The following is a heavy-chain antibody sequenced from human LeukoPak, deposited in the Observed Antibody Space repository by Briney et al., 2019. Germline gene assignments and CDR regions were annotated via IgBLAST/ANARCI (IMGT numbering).Heavy chain of an antibody. CDR3: TREPTTMVAQPFFDY. J-gene: IGHJ4*02. D-gene: IGHD4-23*01. CDR1: GFNFGDYA. Sequence: LPGGSLRLSCTASGFNFGDYAMSWSRQAPGKGLEWVAFIRSKAYGGTTEYAASVKGRFTISRDDSKSIAYLQMNSLKTEDTAVYYCTREPTTMVAQPFFDYWGQGTLVTVSS. CDR2: IRSKAYGGTT. V-gene: IGHV3-49*03.